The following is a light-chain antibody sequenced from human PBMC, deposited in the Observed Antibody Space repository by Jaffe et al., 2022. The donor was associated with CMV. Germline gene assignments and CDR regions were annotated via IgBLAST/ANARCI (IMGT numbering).Light chain of an antibody. J-gene: IGKJ2*03. V-gene: IGKV3-20*01. Sequence: EIVLTQSPGTLSLSPGERATLSCRASQSISSGYLAWYQQIPGQAPRLLIYNAASRATGIPDRFSGSGSGTDFTLTISRLEPGDFAVYYCQQHGSSPYSFGQGTKLEIK. CDR1: QSISSGY. CDR3: QQHGSSPYS. CDR2: NAA.